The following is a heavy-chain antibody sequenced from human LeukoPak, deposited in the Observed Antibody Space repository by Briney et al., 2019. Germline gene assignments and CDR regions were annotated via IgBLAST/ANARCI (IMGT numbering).Heavy chain of an antibody. V-gene: IGHV3-30*03. Sequence: GGSLRLSCAASGFTFSSYGMHWVRQAPGKGLEWVAVLSYDGVHKYYVDSVKGRFTISRDNAKNSLYLQMNSLRAEDTAVYYCARITSSGYYYGYWGQGTLVTVSS. CDR2: LSYDGVHK. D-gene: IGHD3-22*01. CDR3: ARITSSGYYYGY. CDR1: GFTFSSYG. J-gene: IGHJ4*02.